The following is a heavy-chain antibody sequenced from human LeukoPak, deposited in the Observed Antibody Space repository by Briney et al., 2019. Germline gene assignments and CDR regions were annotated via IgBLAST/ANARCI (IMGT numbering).Heavy chain of an antibody. V-gene: IGHV3-7*01. CDR3: ARNYDFWSGYQEGGAFDI. J-gene: IGHJ3*02. CDR1: GSTFSSYW. Sequence: GGSLRLSCAASGSTFSSYWMSWVRQAPGKGLEWVANIKQDGSEKYYVDSVKGRFTISRDNAKNSLYLQMNSLRAEDTAVYYCARNYDFWSGYQEGGAFDIWGQGTMVTVSS. CDR2: IKQDGSEK. D-gene: IGHD3-3*01.